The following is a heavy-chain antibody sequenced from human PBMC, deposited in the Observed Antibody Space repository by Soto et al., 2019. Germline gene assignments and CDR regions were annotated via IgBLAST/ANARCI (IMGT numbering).Heavy chain of an antibody. CDR3: ARALAARPPGY. D-gene: IGHD6-13*01. V-gene: IGHV4-59*01. Sequence: SETLSLTCTVSGGSISSYYWSWIRQPPGKGLEWIGYIYYSGSTNYNPSLKSRVTISVDTSKNQFSLKLSSVTAADTAVYYCARALAARPPGYWGQGTLVTVSS. CDR2: IYYSGST. J-gene: IGHJ4*02. CDR1: GGSISSYY.